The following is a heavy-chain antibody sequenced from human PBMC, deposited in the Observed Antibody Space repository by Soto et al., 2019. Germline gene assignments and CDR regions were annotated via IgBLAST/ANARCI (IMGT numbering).Heavy chain of an antibody. D-gene: IGHD6-13*01. CDR3: ARDWYSSSWYDYYYGMDV. Sequence: ASVKVSCKASGYTFTSYYMHWVRQAPGQGLEWMGIINPSGGSTSYAQKFQGRVTMTRDTSTSTVYMELSSLRSEDTAVYYFARDWYSSSWYDYYYGMDVWGQGTTVTVSS. J-gene: IGHJ6*02. CDR1: GYTFTSYY. V-gene: IGHV1-46*01. CDR2: INPSGGST.